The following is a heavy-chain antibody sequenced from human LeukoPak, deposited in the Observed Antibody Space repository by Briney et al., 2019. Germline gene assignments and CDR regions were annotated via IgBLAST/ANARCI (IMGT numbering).Heavy chain of an antibody. CDR2: ISGSGGGT. J-gene: IGHJ4*02. D-gene: IGHD2-15*01. CDR1: GCTLSSYA. Sequence: GGSLRLSCAASGCTLSSYAMSWVRQAPRKGLEWVSAISGSGGGTYYADSVKGRFTICRENTKNMLYLQMNRQRAEDTAVYYCARGFAYCSGGSCYSAGGYLAPDYWGQGTLVTVSS. V-gene: IGHV3-23*01. CDR3: ARGFAYCSGGSCYSAGGYLAPDY.